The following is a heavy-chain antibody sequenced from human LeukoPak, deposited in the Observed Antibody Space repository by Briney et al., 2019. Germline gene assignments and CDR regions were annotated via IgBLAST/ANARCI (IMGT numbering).Heavy chain of an antibody. CDR1: GFTFSSYG. CDR2: IRYDGSNK. Sequence: GGSLRLSCAASGFTFSSYGMHWVRQAPGKGLEWVAFIRYDGSNKYYADSVKGRFTISRDNSKNTLYLQMNSLRAEDTAVYYCAKRQYYGSGSYYNSLDYWGQGTLVTVSS. CDR3: AKRQYYGSGSYYNSLDY. J-gene: IGHJ4*02. D-gene: IGHD3-10*01. V-gene: IGHV3-30*02.